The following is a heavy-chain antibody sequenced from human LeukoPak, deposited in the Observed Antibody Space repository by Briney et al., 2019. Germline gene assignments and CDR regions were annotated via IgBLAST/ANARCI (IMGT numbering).Heavy chain of an antibody. CDR1: GFTFSTAW. D-gene: IGHD3-22*01. Sequence: GGSLRLSCAASGFTFSTAWMSWVRQVPGRGLEWLGRIKSNTDGGTTDSAAPVKGRFTISRDDSQNTLFLQMNSLKTEDTAVYYCTTVLFYHDGSPHDHWGQGTLVTVSS. V-gene: IGHV3-15*01. CDR3: TTVLFYHDGSPHDH. J-gene: IGHJ4*02. CDR2: IKSNTDGGTT.